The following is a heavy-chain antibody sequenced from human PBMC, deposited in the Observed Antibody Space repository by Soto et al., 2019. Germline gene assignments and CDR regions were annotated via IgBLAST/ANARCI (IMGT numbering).Heavy chain of an antibody. CDR3: ARDVRISWDSVYYYGMDV. D-gene: IGHD3-10*02. J-gene: IGHJ6*02. CDR1: GFTFRSYG. CDR2: IWYDGSNK. V-gene: IGHV3-33*01. Sequence: RSLRLSCAASGFTFRSYGMHWVRQAPGKGLEWVGVIWYDGSNKDYADSVKGRFTVSRDNSKNTMYLQMNSLRAEDTAVYYCARDVRISWDSVYYYGMDVWGQGTTVTVSS.